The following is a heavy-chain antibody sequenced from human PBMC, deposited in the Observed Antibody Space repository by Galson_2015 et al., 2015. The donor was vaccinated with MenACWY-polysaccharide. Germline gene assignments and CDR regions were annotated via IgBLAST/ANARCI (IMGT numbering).Heavy chain of an antibody. V-gene: IGHV3-23*01. J-gene: IGHJ4*02. Sequence: SPRLSCAGSGLTFSSYGMGWVRQAPGKGLEGVSGFSPTKGNTYYADSVRGRFTISRDNSTNTLYLLMDSLRAEDTALYYCAKGAAHYGSGNYYDYWGQGTQVTVSS. CDR2: FSPTKGNT. CDR1: GLTFSSYG. D-gene: IGHD3-10*01. CDR3: AKGAAHYGSGNYYDY.